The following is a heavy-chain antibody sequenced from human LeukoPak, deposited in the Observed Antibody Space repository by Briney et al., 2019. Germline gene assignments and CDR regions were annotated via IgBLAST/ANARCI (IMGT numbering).Heavy chain of an antibody. D-gene: IGHD6-6*01. CDR2: IYYSGST. V-gene: IGHV4-39*07. CDR3: ARVIAGRDFDY. J-gene: IGHJ4*02. CDR1: GGSISSSSYY. Sequence: SETLSLTCTVSGGSISSSSYYWGWIRQPPGKGLEWIGSIYYSGSTYYNPSLKSRVTISVDTSKNQFSLKLSSVTAADTAVYYCARVIAGRDFDYRGQGTLVTVSS.